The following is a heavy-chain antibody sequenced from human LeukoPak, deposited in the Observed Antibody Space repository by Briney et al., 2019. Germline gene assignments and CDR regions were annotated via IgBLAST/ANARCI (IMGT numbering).Heavy chain of an antibody. CDR3: TRQGPGYCGSTSCYGVDY. D-gene: IGHD2-2*01. Sequence: ASVKVSCKASGYIFTGYYMHWVRQAPGQGLEWMGWINTNTGNPTYAQGFTGRFVFSLDTSVSTAYLQISSLKAEDTAVYYCTRQGPGYCGSTSCYGVDYWGQGTLVTVSS. V-gene: IGHV7-4-1*02. CDR1: GYIFTGYY. J-gene: IGHJ4*02. CDR2: INTNTGNP.